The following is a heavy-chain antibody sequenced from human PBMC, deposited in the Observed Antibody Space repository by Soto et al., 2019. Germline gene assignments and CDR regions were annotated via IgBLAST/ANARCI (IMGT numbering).Heavy chain of an antibody. CDR3: AKDPRIGIVMAGVFDC. V-gene: IGHV3-23*01. J-gene: IGHJ4*02. CDR1: GFTFSTYA. D-gene: IGHD6-19*01. Sequence: EAQLLESGGNLVQPGGSLRLSCAASGFTFSTYAMAWVRQAPGKGLEWVSSISDSGGRTYYADFVKGRFTISRDNSKNTRDLQMNSLRAEDTALYYCAKDPRIGIVMAGVFDCWGQGTLVAVSS. CDR2: ISDSGGRT.